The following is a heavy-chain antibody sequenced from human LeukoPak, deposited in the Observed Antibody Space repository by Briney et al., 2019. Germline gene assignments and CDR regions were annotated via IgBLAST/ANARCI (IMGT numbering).Heavy chain of an antibody. D-gene: IGHD1-1*01. CDR3: ARDLWEAGERFDY. J-gene: IGHJ4*02. Sequence: GGSLRLSCAASGFTFSSYAMSWVRQAPGKGLEWVSAISSSGSTIYYADSVKGRFTISRDNAKNSLYLQMNSLRAEDTAVYYCARDLWEAGERFDYWGQGTLVTVSS. CDR1: GFTFSSYA. CDR2: ISSSGSTI. V-gene: IGHV3-21*04.